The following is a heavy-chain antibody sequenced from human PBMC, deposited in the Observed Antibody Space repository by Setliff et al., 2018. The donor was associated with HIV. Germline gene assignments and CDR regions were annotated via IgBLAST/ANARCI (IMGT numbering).Heavy chain of an antibody. CDR2: IFYTGST. D-gene: IGHD3-3*01. CDR3: ARQRGGRVTIFGVSGGWFDP. Sequence: PSETLSLTCTVSGGSIINDNYFWSWIRQPPGKGLEWIGDIFYTGSTNYNPSLKSRVTISIDTSKNQFSLKLSSVTAADTAVYYCARQRGGRVTIFGVSGGWFDPWGQGTLVTVSS. V-gene: IGHV4-61*01. CDR1: GGSIINDNYF. J-gene: IGHJ5*02.